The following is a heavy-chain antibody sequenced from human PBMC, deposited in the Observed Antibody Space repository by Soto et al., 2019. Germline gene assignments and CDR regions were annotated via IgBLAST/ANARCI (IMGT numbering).Heavy chain of an antibody. Sequence: GASVKVSCKASRGTFSSYAISWVRQAPGQGLEWMGGIIPIFGTANYAQKFQGRVTITADESTSTAYMELSSLRSEDTAVYYCARDSAATVVTPVYFDYWGQGTLVTVSS. V-gene: IGHV1-69*13. CDR3: ARDSAATVVTPVYFDY. J-gene: IGHJ4*02. D-gene: IGHD2-15*01. CDR2: IIPIFGTA. CDR1: RGTFSSYA.